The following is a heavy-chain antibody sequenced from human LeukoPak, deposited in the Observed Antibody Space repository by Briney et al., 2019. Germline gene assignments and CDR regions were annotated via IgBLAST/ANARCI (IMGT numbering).Heavy chain of an antibody. CDR1: GFTFSSYW. Sequence: PGGSLRLSCAASGFTFSSYWMTWVRQAPGKGLEWVANIKQDGSEKYYAGSMKGRVGISRDNAGDSLNLQMTSLRVEDTAIYYCARLMRNDYFDYWGQGTLVTVSS. CDR3: ARLMRNDYFDY. V-gene: IGHV3-7*01. J-gene: IGHJ4*02. D-gene: IGHD3-16*01. CDR2: IKQDGSEK.